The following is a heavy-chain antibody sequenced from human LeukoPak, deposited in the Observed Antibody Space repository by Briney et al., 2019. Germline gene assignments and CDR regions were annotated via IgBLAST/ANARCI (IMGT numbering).Heavy chain of an antibody. Sequence: PSETLSLTCTVSGASISNYYWSWIRQPPGKGLEWIGYIFYSGSTNYNPSLKSRVTISLATSKNQFSLQLRSVTAADTAVYYCARFTTVVPAFWYLDLWAVAPWSLSPQ. D-gene: IGHD4-23*01. CDR2: IFYSGST. CDR3: ARFTTVVPAFWYLDL. J-gene: IGHJ2*01. V-gene: IGHV4-59*08. CDR1: GASISNYY.